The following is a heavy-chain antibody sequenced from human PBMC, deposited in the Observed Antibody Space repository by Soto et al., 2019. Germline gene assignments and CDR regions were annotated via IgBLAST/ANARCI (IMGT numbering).Heavy chain of an antibody. CDR3: TRQTDAVQWLVVPTDYNFDY. Sequence: GGSLRLSCAASGFTFVGSAMHWVRQASGKGLEWVGHIRSKTNSYATAYAESVKGRFTISRDDSMNTAYLQMNSLKTEDTAVYFCTRQTDAVQWLVVPTDYNFDYWGQGTLVTVSS. J-gene: IGHJ4*02. CDR2: IRSKTNSYAT. CDR1: GFTFVGSA. V-gene: IGHV3-73*01. D-gene: IGHD6-19*01.